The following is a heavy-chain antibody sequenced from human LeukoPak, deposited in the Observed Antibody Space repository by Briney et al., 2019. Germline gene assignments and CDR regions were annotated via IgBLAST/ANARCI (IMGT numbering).Heavy chain of an antibody. CDR3: ARGGPRWLSE. Sequence: PGGSLRLSCAASGFTFSSYEMNWVRQAPGKGLEWVSYISSSGSTIYYADSVKGRFTISRDNSKNTLYLQMNSLRAEDAAVYYCARGGPRWLSEWGQGTLVTVSS. CDR1: GFTFSSYE. V-gene: IGHV3-48*03. J-gene: IGHJ4*02. D-gene: IGHD5-24*01. CDR2: ISSSGSTI.